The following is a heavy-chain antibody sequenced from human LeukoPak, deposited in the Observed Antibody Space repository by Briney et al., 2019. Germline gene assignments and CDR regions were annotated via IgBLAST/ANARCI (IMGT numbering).Heavy chain of an antibody. D-gene: IGHD3-3*01. J-gene: IGHJ6*02. CDR3: ARGRSGYDFWSGYYTSYYYYGMDV. V-gene: IGHV1-8*01. Sequence: GASVKVSCKASGYTFTSYDINWVRQATGQGLEWMGWMNPNSGNTGYEQKFKGRVTMTRNTSISTAYMELSSLRSEDTAVYYCARGRSGYDFWSGYYTSYYYYGMDVWGQGTTVTVSS. CDR1: GYTFTSYD. CDR2: MNPNSGNT.